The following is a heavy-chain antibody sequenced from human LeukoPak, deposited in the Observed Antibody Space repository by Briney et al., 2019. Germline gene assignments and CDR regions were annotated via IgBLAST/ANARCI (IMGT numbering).Heavy chain of an antibody. CDR1: VFTFSNYC. Sequence: GRSLRLSCAASVFTFSNYCMHWVRQAPGKGLEWVSDIWYDGSNKYYADSVKGRFTISRDNSKNTLYLQMNGLRAEDTAVYYCAGNYGPYYFDYWGQGTLVTVSS. D-gene: IGHD3-10*01. CDR3: AGNYGPYYFDY. J-gene: IGHJ4*02. V-gene: IGHV3-33*01. CDR2: IWYDGSNK.